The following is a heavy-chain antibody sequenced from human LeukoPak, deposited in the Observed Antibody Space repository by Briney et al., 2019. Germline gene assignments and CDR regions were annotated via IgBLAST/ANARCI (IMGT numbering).Heavy chain of an antibody. CDR3: ARLITGPYYFDY. J-gene: IGHJ4*02. Sequence: GGSLRLSCAASGFTFTNYNMNWVRQAPGKGLEWVSSISSTSNYISYTDSLKGRFTISRDNAKNSLFLQMSSLRAEDTAVYYCARLITGPYYFDYWGQGTLVTVSS. CDR1: GFTFTNYN. D-gene: IGHD1-14*01. V-gene: IGHV3-21*01. CDR2: ISSTSNYI.